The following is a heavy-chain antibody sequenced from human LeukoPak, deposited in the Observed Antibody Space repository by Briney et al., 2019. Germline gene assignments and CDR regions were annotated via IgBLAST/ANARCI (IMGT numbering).Heavy chain of an antibody. D-gene: IGHD3-22*01. CDR2: IYYSEST. CDR1: GGSISSYY. V-gene: IGHV4-59*12. J-gene: IGHJ6*02. CDR3: ARGSGRGGYYYPSSYYYYGMDV. Sequence: SETLSLTCTVSGGSISSYYWSWIRQPPGKGLEWIGYIYYSESTNYNPSLKSRVTISVDTSKNQFSLKLSSVTAADTAVYYCARGSGRGGYYYPSSYYYYGMDVWGQGTTVTVSS.